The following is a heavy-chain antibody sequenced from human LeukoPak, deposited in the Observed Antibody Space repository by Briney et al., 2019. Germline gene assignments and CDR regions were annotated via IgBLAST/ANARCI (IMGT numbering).Heavy chain of an antibody. D-gene: IGHD2-2*01. CDR2: INPNSGGT. Sequence: ASVKVSCKASGYTFTGYYMHWVRQAPGQGLEWMGWINPNSGGTNYAQKFRGRVTMTRDTSISTAYMELSRLRSDDTAVYYCARGDVTEDIVVVPAATKSDYWGQGTLVTVSS. V-gene: IGHV1-2*02. CDR3: ARGDVTEDIVVVPAATKSDY. J-gene: IGHJ4*02. CDR1: GYTFTGYY.